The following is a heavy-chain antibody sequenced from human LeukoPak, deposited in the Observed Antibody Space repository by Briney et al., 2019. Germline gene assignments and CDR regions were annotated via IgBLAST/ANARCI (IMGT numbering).Heavy chain of an antibody. CDR1: GFTFSTYA. D-gene: IGHD3-22*01. V-gene: IGHV3-64*01. CDR3: ARPVGGYYESSGYSYYYFDY. J-gene: IGHJ4*02. Sequence: PGGSLRLSCAASGFTFSTYAMHWVRQAPGKRLEYVSAIDSHGDVTYYANSVKGRFTISRDNSKTTLYLQMGSLRPEDMAVYYCARPVGGYYESSGYSYYYFDYWGQGTLVTVSS. CDR2: IDSHGDVT.